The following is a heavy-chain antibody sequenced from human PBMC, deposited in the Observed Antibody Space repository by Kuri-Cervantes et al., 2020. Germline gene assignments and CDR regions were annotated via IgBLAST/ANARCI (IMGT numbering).Heavy chain of an antibody. V-gene: IGHV4-34*01. CDR2: INHSGNT. CDR3: ARHRDYYGSGSSYNWFDP. Sequence: GSLRLSCAVYGGSFSGYYWSWIRQPPGKGLEWIGEINHSGNTNYNPSLKSRVTISVDTSKNQFSLKLSSVTAADTAVYYCARHRDYYGSGSSYNWFDPWGQGTLVTVSS. J-gene: IGHJ5*02. D-gene: IGHD3-10*01. CDR1: GGSFSGYY.